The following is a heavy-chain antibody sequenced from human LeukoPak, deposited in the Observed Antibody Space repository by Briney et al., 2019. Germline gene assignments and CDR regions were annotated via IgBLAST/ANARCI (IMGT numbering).Heavy chain of an antibody. CDR2: ISGSGGST. CDR1: GFTFSSYA. CDR3: ARGGPLSYSGSLYGAFDI. J-gene: IGHJ3*02. D-gene: IGHD1-26*01. V-gene: IGHV3-23*01. Sequence: GGSLRLSCASSGFTFSSYAMSWVRQAPGKGLEWVSGISGSGGSTNYADSVKGRFTISRDNSKNTLYLQMNSLRAEDTAVYYCARGGPLSYSGSLYGAFDIWGQGTMVTVSS.